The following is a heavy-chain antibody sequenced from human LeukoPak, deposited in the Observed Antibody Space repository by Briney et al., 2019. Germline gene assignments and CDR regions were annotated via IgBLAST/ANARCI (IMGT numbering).Heavy chain of an antibody. V-gene: IGHV3-23*01. CDR2: ISGSGGST. Sequence: GGSLRPSCAASGFTFSSYTMSWVRQAPGKGLEWVSAISGSGGSTYYADSVKGRFTISRDNSKNTLYLQMNSLRAEDTAVYYCAKAPQSKIFGVVIRNYYYMDVWGKGTTVTVSS. J-gene: IGHJ6*03. CDR3: AKAPQSKIFGVVIRNYYYMDV. D-gene: IGHD3-3*01. CDR1: GFTFSSYT.